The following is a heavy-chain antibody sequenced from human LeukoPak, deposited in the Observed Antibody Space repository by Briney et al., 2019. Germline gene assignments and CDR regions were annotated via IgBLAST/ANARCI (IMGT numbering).Heavy chain of an antibody. CDR2: ISSSSSYI. V-gene: IGHV3-21*01. CDR3: ARVVTMVRGVPDY. D-gene: IGHD3-10*01. J-gene: IGHJ4*02. Sequence: GGSLRLSCAASGFTFSSYSMNWVRQAPGKGLEWVSSISSSSSYIYYADSVKGQFTISRDNAKNSLYLQMNSPRAEDTAVYYCARVVTMVRGVPDYWGQGTLVTVSS. CDR1: GFTFSSYS.